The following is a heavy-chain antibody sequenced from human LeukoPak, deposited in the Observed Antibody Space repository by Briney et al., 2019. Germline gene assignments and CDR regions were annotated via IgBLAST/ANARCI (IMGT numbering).Heavy chain of an antibody. Sequence: PGGSLRLSCAASGLTFSSYSMNWVRQAPGKGLEWVSSISSSSSYIYYADSVKGRFTISRDNAKNSLYLQMNSLRAEDTAVYYCARDKIDYDSSGYIDAFDIWGQGTMVTVSS. CDR3: ARDKIDYDSSGYIDAFDI. CDR2: ISSSSSYI. CDR1: GLTFSSYS. J-gene: IGHJ3*02. D-gene: IGHD3-22*01. V-gene: IGHV3-21*01.